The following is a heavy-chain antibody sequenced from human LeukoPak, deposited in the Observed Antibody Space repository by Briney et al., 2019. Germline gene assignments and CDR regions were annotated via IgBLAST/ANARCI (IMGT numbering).Heavy chain of an antibody. D-gene: IGHD3-10*01. Sequence: SETLSLTCTVSGGSISSHYWSWIRQPPGKGLEWIGYIYYSGSTNYNPSLKSRVTISVDTSKNQFSLKLSSVTAADTAVYYCARDLGTMVRGVIKRGAWFDPWGQGTLVTVSS. CDR2: IYYSGST. V-gene: IGHV4-59*11. J-gene: IGHJ5*02. CDR3: ARDLGTMVRGVIKRGAWFDP. CDR1: GGSISSHY.